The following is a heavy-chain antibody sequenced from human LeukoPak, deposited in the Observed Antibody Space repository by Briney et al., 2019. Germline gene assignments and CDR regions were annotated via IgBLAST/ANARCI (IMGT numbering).Heavy chain of an antibody. CDR2: INSDGSST. V-gene: IGHV3-74*01. CDR3: APGGYCSGGSCYKEYFQH. CDR1: GFTFSSYW. D-gene: IGHD2-15*01. Sequence: GGSLRLSCAASGFTFSSYWMHWVRQAPGKGLVWVSRINSDGSSTSYADSVKGRFTISRDNAKNTLYLQMNSLRAEVTAVYYCAPGGYCSGGSCYKEYFQHWGQGTLVTVSS. J-gene: IGHJ1*01.